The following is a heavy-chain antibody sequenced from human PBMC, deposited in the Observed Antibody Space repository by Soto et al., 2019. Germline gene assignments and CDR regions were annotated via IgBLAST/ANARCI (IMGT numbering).Heavy chain of an antibody. J-gene: IGHJ5*02. CDR1: GYSFTDYG. CDR2: INTNNGNT. Sequence: QGQLVQSGAEVEEPGASVKVSCKASGYSFTDYGITWVRQAPGQGLEWMGWINTNNGNTRYEQKFQDRVTMTTDTSTNTAYMELRSLRSDDTAVYYCARKRSFSDCLTLDPWGQGTLVTVSS. V-gene: IGHV1-18*01. D-gene: IGHD2-21*02. CDR3: ARKRSFSDCLTLDP.